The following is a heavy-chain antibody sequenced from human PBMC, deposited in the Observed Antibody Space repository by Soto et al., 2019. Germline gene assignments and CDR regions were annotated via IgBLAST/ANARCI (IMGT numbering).Heavy chain of an antibody. Sequence: QVQLVESGGGVVQPGRSLRLSCAASGFTFSSYGMHWVRQAPGKGLEWVAVISYDGSNKYYADSVKGRFTISRDNSKNTLYLQMNSLRAEDTAVYYCARDDGYDSSGYYFQHWGQGTLVTVSS. V-gene: IGHV3-30*03. D-gene: IGHD3-22*01. J-gene: IGHJ1*01. CDR3: ARDDGYDSSGYYFQH. CDR2: ISYDGSNK. CDR1: GFTFSSYG.